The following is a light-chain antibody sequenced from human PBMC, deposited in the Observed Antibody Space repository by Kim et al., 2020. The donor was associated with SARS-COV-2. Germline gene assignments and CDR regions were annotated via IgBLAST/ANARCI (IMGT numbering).Light chain of an antibody. CDR3: EHYNGYPLP. J-gene: IGKJ5*01. CDR1: QGIINY. CDR2: AAS. Sequence: ASVGDRVTITCRASQGIINYLALFQQKQGKAPKSLIYAASRLQSGVPSRFSGSGSGTDFTLPISSLQPEDFGTYYCEHYNGYPLPFGQGTRLEIK. V-gene: IGKV1-16*01.